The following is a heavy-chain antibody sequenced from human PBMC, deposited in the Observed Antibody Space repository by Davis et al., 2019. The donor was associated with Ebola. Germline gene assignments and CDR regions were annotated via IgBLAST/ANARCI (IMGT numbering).Heavy chain of an antibody. J-gene: IGHJ6*02. CDR2: IWYDGSNK. V-gene: IGHV3-33*01. Sequence: GEPLKISCAASGFTFSSYDMHWVRQAPGKGLEWVAVIWYDGSNKYYADSVKGRFTISRDNSKNTLYLQMNSLRAEDTAVYYCARVRHYGMDVWGQGTTVTVSS. CDR1: GFTFSSYD. CDR3: ARVRHYGMDV.